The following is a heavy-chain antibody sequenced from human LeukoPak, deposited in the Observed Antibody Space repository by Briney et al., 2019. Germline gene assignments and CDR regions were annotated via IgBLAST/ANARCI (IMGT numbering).Heavy chain of an antibody. Sequence: SETLSLTCAVYGGSFSGHYWSWTRQSPGKGLEWIGEINDSGNTNYNPSLKSRVTLSVDTSKNQFSLKLTSVTAADTAVYYCARARGAVAIDYWGQGTLVTVSS. J-gene: IGHJ4*02. CDR1: GGSFSGHY. D-gene: IGHD6-19*01. CDR3: ARARGAVAIDY. V-gene: IGHV4-34*01. CDR2: INDSGNT.